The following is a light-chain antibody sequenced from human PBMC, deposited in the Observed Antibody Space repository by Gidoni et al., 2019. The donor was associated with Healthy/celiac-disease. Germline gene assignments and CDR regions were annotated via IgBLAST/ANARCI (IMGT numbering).Light chain of an antibody. J-gene: IGLJ2*01. Sequence: QSVMTQPPSVQGAPGQRVTISCTGSSSNIGAGFDVHWYQRLPGTAPKLLIYGHSNRPSGVPDRFSGSKSGTSASLAITGLQAEDEADYYCQSYDSSLSAVVFGGGTKLTVL. CDR1: SSNIGAGFD. V-gene: IGLV1-40*01. CDR3: QSYDSSLSAVV. CDR2: GHS.